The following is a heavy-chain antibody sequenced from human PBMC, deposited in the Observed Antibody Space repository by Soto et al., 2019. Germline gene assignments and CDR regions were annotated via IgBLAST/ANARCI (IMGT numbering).Heavy chain of an antibody. CDR2: ISWDGGST. J-gene: IGHJ3*02. V-gene: IGHV3-43D*04. CDR3: AKGQEELGGAFDI. D-gene: IGHD1-26*01. Sequence: SCAASGFTFDDYAMHWVRQAPGKGLEWVSLISWDGGSTYYADSVKGRFTISRDNSKNSLYLQMNSLRAEDTALYYCAKGQEELGGAFDIWGQGTMVTVSS. CDR1: GFTFDDYA.